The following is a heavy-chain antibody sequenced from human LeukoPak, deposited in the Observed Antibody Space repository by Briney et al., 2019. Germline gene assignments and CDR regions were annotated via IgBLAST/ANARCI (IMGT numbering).Heavy chain of an antibody. CDR3: ARELREHGVFDI. J-gene: IGHJ3*02. Sequence: GGSLRLSCAASGFTFSSYEMNWVRKAPGKGLEWVSYISSSGSTIYYAASVKGRFSISRDNSKNTVYLQVNSLRAEDTAVYYCARELREHGVFDIWGQGTMVTVSS. CDR1: GFTFSSYE. D-gene: IGHD1-26*01. V-gene: IGHV3-48*03. CDR2: ISSSGSTI.